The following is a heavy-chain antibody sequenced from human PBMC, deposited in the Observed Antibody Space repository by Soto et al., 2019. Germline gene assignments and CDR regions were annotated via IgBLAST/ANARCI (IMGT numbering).Heavy chain of an antibody. J-gene: IGHJ3*02. V-gene: IGHV1-18*01. Sequence: GPGVKKPGASVTLSCKASGYNFNNYGISWVRQAPGQGLGWMGWISGNNGNTKYGQKFQGGVSLTTDSSTSTAYMEMRSLRSDDTADYYCVRRVVTTLDDAFDIWGPGTRVTVSS. CDR3: VRRVVTTLDDAFDI. CDR1: GYNFNNYG. CDR2: ISGNNGNT. D-gene: IGHD2-21*02.